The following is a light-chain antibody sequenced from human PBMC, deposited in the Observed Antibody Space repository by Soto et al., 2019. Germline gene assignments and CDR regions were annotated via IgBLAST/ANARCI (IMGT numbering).Light chain of an antibody. CDR3: LQYNTYPRT. V-gene: IGKV1-5*01. CDR1: QSISRW. CDR2: AAS. Sequence: DIQMTQSPSSLYASVGDIVTITCRASQSISRWVAWYQQKPGKAPKRLIYAASNLHSGVPSRFSGTGSGTEFTLTIRSLQPEDFATYFCLQYNTYPRTFGQGTKVDIK. J-gene: IGKJ1*01.